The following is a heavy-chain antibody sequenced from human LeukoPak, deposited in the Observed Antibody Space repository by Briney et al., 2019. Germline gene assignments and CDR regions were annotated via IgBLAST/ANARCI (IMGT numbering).Heavy chain of an antibody. CDR1: GFTFRSYG. J-gene: IGHJ4*02. Sequence: PGGSLRLSCAASGFTFRSYGMHWVRQAPGKGLEWVAIISYDGSNEFYADSVKGRFTISRDNSKNTLYLRMNSLRVEDTAVYYCAKDIGSGWFPQGEYWGQGTLVTVSS. CDR2: ISYDGSNE. D-gene: IGHD6-19*01. CDR3: AKDIGSGWFPQGEY. V-gene: IGHV3-30*18.